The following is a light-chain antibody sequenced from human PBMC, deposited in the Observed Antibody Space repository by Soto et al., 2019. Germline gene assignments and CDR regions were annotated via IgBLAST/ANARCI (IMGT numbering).Light chain of an antibody. CDR1: QSVSTSY. V-gene: IGKV3-11*01. CDR2: DAS. Sequence: EIVLTQSPVTLSVTPGERATVSCRASQSVSTSYLAWYQQKPGQAPRLLIYDASNRATGIPARFSGSGSGTDFTLTISSLEPEDFAVYYCQQRSNWPALTFGGGTKVDIK. CDR3: QQRSNWPALT. J-gene: IGKJ4*01.